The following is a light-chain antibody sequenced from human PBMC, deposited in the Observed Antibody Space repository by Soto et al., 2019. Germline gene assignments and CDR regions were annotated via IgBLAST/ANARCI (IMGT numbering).Light chain of an antibody. Sequence: DIQMTQSPSSLSASVGDRVTITCRASQSISSYLNWYHQKPGRAPNLLIYAASTLQGGVPSRFSGSGSETDFTLTISSLQPEDFATYYCQQSYSIPLTFGGGTKVEIK. CDR1: QSISSY. CDR3: QQSYSIPLT. V-gene: IGKV1-39*01. J-gene: IGKJ4*01. CDR2: AAS.